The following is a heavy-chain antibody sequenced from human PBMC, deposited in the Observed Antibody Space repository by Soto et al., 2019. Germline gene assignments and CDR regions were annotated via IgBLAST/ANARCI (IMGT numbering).Heavy chain of an antibody. V-gene: IGHV4-34*01. CDR3: XXXXXXXXXXXXXXXXXXDV. Sequence: GLXWIGETNHSGSTNYNPSLKSRVTISVDTSKNQFSLKLSSVTAADTAVYYCXXXXXXXXXXXXXXXXXXDVWGKGTTVTVSS. CDR2: TNHSGST. J-gene: IGHJ6*04.